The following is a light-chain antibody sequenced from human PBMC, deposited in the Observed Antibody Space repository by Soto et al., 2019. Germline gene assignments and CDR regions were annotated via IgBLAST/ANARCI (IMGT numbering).Light chain of an antibody. CDR2: EVS. CDR3: SSYTSSSFYV. V-gene: IGLV2-14*01. CDR1: SSDVGGYNY. Sequence: QSVLTQPASVSGSPGQSITISCTGTSSDVGGYNYVSWYQQHPGKAPKLMIYEVSNRPSGVSNRCSGSKSGNTASLTISGLQAEDEADYYCSSYTSSSFYVFGTGTKLTVL. J-gene: IGLJ1*01.